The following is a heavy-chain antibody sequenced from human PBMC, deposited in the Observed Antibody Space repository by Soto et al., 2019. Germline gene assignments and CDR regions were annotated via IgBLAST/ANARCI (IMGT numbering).Heavy chain of an antibody. CDR3: ARGSYSSGYYLDAFDI. CDR2: IYYSGST. Sequence: ASETLSLTCTVSGGSVSSGSYYWSWIRQPPGKGLEWIGYIYYSGSTNYNPSLKSRVTISVDTSKNQFSLKLSSVTAADTAVYYCARGSYSSGYYLDAFDIWGQGTMVTVSS. D-gene: IGHD3-22*01. CDR1: GGSVSSGSYY. V-gene: IGHV4-61*01. J-gene: IGHJ3*02.